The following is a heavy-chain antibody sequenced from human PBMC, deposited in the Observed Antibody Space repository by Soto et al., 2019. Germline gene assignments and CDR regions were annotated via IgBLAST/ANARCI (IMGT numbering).Heavy chain of an antibody. J-gene: IGHJ4*02. Sequence: PGGSLRLSCAASGFPFGGYSMNWVRQAPGKGLEWVSSISSSSSYIYYADSVKGRFTISRDNAKNPLYLQMNSLRAEDTAVYYCAGGASGSFWGQGTLVTVSS. CDR3: AGGASGSF. CDR2: ISSSSSYI. CDR1: GFPFGGYS. D-gene: IGHD1-26*01. V-gene: IGHV3-21*01.